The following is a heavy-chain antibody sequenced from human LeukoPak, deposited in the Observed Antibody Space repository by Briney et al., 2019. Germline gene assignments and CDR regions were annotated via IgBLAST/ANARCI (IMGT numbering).Heavy chain of an antibody. Sequence: SVKVSCKASGGTFSSYAISWVRQAPGQGLEWMGGIIPIFGTSNYAQKFQGRVTITADESTSTAYMELSSLRSEDTAVYYCVRVGYCSSTSCYGGGFDYWGQGTLVTVSS. D-gene: IGHD2-2*01. CDR2: IIPIFGTS. CDR1: GGTFSSYA. J-gene: IGHJ4*02. CDR3: VRVGYCSSTSCYGGGFDY. V-gene: IGHV1-69*13.